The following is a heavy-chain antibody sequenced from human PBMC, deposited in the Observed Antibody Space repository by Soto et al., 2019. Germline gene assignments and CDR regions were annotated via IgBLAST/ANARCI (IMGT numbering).Heavy chain of an antibody. CDR2: IYYSGST. CDR3: ASPTLGAFDI. Sequence: LSLTCTVSGGSISSSNYYWGWIRQPPGKGLEWIGSIYYSGSTSYNSSLKSRVTISVDTSKNQFSLRLRSVTAADTAVYYCASPTLGAFDIWGQGTMVTVSS. D-gene: IGHD3-16*01. V-gene: IGHV4-39*01. J-gene: IGHJ3*02. CDR1: GGSISSSNYY.